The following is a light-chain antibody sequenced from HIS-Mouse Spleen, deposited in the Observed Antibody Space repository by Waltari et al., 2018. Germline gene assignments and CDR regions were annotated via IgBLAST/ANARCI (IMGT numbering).Light chain of an antibody. Sequence: SYELTQPPSASVSPGQTASITCPGEQLGDKYACWYQQKPGQSPVLVIYQDSKRPSGLPERFSGSNPGNIATLTISGTQAMDEADYYCQAWDSSTYVFGTGTKVTVL. CDR1: QLGDKY. J-gene: IGLJ1*01. CDR2: QDS. CDR3: QAWDSSTYV. V-gene: IGLV3-1*01.